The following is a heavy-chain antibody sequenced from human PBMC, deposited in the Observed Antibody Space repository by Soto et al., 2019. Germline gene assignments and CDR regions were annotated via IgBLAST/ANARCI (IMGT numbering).Heavy chain of an antibody. CDR3: SRGILV. V-gene: IGHV4-31*03. Sequence: QVQLQESGPGLVKPSQTLSLTCTVSGGSINSGGYCWSWIRQHPGKGLDWIGCISYGGSTSYNPSLKRRGTISVDTSKNQFSLTLTSVTAAATAVYYCSRGILVWGQGALITVSS. CDR2: ISYGGST. D-gene: IGHD5-18*01. J-gene: IGHJ4*02. CDR1: GGSINSGGYC.